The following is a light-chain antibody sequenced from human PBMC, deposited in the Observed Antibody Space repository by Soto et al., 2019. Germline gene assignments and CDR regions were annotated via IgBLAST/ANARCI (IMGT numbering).Light chain of an antibody. CDR2: GAS. CDR1: QSVSSS. J-gene: IGKJ5*01. CDR3: QQYGSSPIT. Sequence: EIVLTQSPGTLSLSPGERATLSFRASQSVSSSLAWYQQKPGQAPRLLISGASSRAAGIPDRFSGSGSGTDFTLTISRLEPEDFALYYCQQYGSSPITFGQGTRLEI. V-gene: IGKV3-20*01.